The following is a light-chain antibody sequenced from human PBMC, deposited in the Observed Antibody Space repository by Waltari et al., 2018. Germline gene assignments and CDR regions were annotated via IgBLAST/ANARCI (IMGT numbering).Light chain of an antibody. Sequence: VLTPSPGTLSLSPGQRATLSCRARHRLTKKYLAQYQQKPGQAPRLLIYGASSRAAGIPDRFSGSGDGTDFTLTISRLEPEDFAVYYCQQYGSSVLYTFGQGTKLEIK. CDR2: GAS. J-gene: IGKJ2*01. CDR3: QQYGSSVLYT. CDR1: HRLTKKY. V-gene: IGKV3-20*01.